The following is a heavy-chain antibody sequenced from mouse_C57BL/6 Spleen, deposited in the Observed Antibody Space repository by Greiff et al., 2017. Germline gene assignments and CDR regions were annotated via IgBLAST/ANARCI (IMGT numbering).Heavy chain of an antibody. CDR2: INPSSGYT. CDR3: ARSYYDYDERAMDY. Sequence: VQLVESGAELARPGASVKMSCKASGYTFTSYTMHWVKQRPGQGLEWIGYINPSSGYTKYNQKFKDKATLTADKSSSTAYMQLSSLTSEDSAVYYCARSYYDYDERAMDYWGQGTSVTVSS. D-gene: IGHD2-4*01. V-gene: IGHV1-4*01. CDR1: GYTFTSYT. J-gene: IGHJ4*01.